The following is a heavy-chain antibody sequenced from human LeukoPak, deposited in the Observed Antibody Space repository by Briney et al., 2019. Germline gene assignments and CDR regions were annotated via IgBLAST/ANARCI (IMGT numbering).Heavy chain of an antibody. CDR1: GFTFSSHA. D-gene: IGHD3-10*01. CDR3: ARGNYGSGSYKRGSSDY. CDR2: ISASGDNT. V-gene: IGHV3-23*01. J-gene: IGHJ4*02. Sequence: GGSLRLSCVASGFTFSSHAMSWVRHAPGKGLEWVSAISASGDNTYYADSVKGRFTISRDNSKNTLYLQMNSLRAEDTAVYYCARGNYGSGSYKRGSSDYWGQGTLVTVSS.